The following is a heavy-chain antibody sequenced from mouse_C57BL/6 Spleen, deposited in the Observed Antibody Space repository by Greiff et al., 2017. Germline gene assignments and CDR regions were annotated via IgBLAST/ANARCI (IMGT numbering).Heavy chain of an antibody. V-gene: IGHV1-42*01. CDR2: INPSTGGT. Sequence: DVKLVESGPELVKPGASVKISCKASGYSFTGYYMNWVKQSPEKSLEWIGEINPSTGGTTYNQKFKAKATLTVDKSSSTAYMQLKSLTSEDSAVYYCARKSKLDAWFAYWGQGTLVTVSA. D-gene: IGHD1-3*01. CDR3: ARKSKLDAWFAY. CDR1: GYSFTGYY. J-gene: IGHJ3*01.